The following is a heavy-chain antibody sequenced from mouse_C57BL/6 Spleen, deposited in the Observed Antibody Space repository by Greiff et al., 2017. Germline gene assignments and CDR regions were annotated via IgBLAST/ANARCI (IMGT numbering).Heavy chain of an antibody. D-gene: IGHD2-3*01. CDR1: GYTFTSYW. CDR2: IDPSDSYT. CDR3: ARWYDGTSFAY. J-gene: IGHJ3*01. Sequence: VQLQQPGAELVRPGTSVKLSCKASGYTFTSYWMHWVKQRPGQGLEWIGVIDPSDSYTNYNQKFKGKATLTVDKSSSTAYMQLSSLTSEDSAVYYCARWYDGTSFAYWGQGTLVTVSA. V-gene: IGHV1-59*01.